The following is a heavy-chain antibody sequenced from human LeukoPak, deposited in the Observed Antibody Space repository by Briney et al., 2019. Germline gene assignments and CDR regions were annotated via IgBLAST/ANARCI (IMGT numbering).Heavy chain of an antibody. CDR3: ALAGTGGNWFDP. D-gene: IGHD6-13*01. J-gene: IGHJ5*02. CDR1: GGTFSSYA. V-gene: IGHV1-18*01. CDR2: ISAYNGNT. Sequence: ASVKVSCKASGGTFSSYAISWVRQAPGQGLEWMGWISAYNGNTNYAQKLQGRVTMTTDTSTSTAYMELRSLRSDDTAVYYCALAGTGGNWFDPWGQGTLVTVSS.